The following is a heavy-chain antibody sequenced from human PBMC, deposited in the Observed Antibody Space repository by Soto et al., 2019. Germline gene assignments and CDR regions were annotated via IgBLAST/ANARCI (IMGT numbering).Heavy chain of an antibody. D-gene: IGHD6-13*01. J-gene: IGHJ6*02. CDR3: ARERLAAADYYYYYGMDV. Sequence: SVKVSCKASGGTFSSYAISWVRQAPGQGLEWMGGIIPIFGTANYAQKFQGRVTITADESTSTAYMELSSLRSEDTAVYYRARERLAAADYYYYYGMDVWGQGTTVTVSS. CDR2: IIPIFGTA. V-gene: IGHV1-69*13. CDR1: GGTFSSYA.